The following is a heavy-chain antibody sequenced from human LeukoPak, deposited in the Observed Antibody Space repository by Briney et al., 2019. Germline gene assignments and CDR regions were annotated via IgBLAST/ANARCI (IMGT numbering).Heavy chain of an antibody. J-gene: IGHJ5*02. Sequence: GESLKISCKGSGYSFTSYLIAWVRQMPGKGLEWMGIIHPGDSDARYSPSFQGQVTVSVDKSISTAYLQWSSLKASDTAIYYCTRRGRAPSNWFDPWGQGTLVTVSS. CDR1: GYSFTSYL. V-gene: IGHV5-51*01. CDR2: IHPGDSDA. CDR3: TRRGRAPSNWFDP. D-gene: IGHD2-8*01.